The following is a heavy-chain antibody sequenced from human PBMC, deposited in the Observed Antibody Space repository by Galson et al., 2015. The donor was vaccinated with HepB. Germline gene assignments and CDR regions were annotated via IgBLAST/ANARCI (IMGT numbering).Heavy chain of an antibody. Sequence: SVKVSCKASGYTFTSYAMHWVRQAPGQRLEWMGWINAGNGNTKYSQKFQGRVTITRDTSASTAYMELSSLRSEDTAVYYCARAEGTLLWFVRWGQGTLVTVSS. CDR1: GYTFTSYA. V-gene: IGHV1-3*01. CDR3: ARAEGTLLWFVR. CDR2: INAGNGNT. D-gene: IGHD3-10*01. J-gene: IGHJ4*02.